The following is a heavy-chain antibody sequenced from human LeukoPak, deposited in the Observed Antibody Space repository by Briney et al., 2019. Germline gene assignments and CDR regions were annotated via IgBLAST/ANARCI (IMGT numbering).Heavy chain of an antibody. CDR2: VNPNSGNT. V-gene: IGHV1-8*01. Sequence: ASVKVSCKASGYTFTSYDINWVRQATGQGLEWMGWVNPNSGNTGYARKFQGRVTMTRSTSISTAYMELSSLRSEDTAVYYCARDLASYQLRPFYGMDVWGQGTTVTVSS. CDR3: ARDLASYQLRPFYGMDV. J-gene: IGHJ6*02. D-gene: IGHD2-2*01. CDR1: GYTFTSYD.